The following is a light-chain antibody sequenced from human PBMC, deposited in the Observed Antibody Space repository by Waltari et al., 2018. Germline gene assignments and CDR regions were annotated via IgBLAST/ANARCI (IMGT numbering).Light chain of an antibody. Sequence: DIQMTPAPSTLSASVGDRVTIPCRASHGISRWLARYQQNTGKAPKLLIYKASSLETGVPSRFSGSESGTEFTLTISSLQPDDFATYYCQQYNSYPYTFGQGTKLEIK. V-gene: IGKV1-5*03. CDR1: HGISRW. CDR3: QQYNSYPYT. CDR2: KAS. J-gene: IGKJ2*01.